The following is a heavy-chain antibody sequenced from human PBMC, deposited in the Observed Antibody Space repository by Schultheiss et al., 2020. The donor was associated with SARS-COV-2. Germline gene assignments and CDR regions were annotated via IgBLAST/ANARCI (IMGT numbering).Heavy chain of an antibody. Sequence: GGSLRLSCAASGFTFSSYAMHWVRQAPGKGLEWVAVISYDGSNKYYADSVKGRFTISRDNAKNTLYLQMNSLRAEDTAVYYCAKWDNWFDPWGQGTLVTVSS. CDR1: GFTFSSYA. CDR3: AKWDNWFDP. V-gene: IGHV3-30-3*02. CDR2: ISYDGSNK. J-gene: IGHJ5*02.